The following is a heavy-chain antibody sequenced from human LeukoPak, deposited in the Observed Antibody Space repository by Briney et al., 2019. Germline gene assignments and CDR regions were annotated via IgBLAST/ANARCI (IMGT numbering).Heavy chain of an antibody. CDR1: GFTFSSFW. Sequence: PGGSLSLSCASSGFTFSSFWMSWVRPAPGKGLEWVANIKQDGSEEYYVDSVKGRFTISRDNAKNSLYLQMSSLRAEDTAVYYCARSPTFRGWFDPWGQGTLVTVSS. CDR2: IKQDGSEE. D-gene: IGHD2/OR15-2a*01. J-gene: IGHJ5*02. V-gene: IGHV3-7*01. CDR3: ARSPTFRGWFDP.